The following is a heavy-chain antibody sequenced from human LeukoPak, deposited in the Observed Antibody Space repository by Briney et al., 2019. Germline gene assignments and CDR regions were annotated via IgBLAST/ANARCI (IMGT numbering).Heavy chain of an antibody. CDR1: GGTFSSYA. D-gene: IGHD6-13*01. CDR3: ASGGIAAAGTRWFDP. Sequence: SVKVSCKASGGTFSSYAISWVRQAPGQGLEWMGRIVPILGIANYAQKFQGRVTITADKSTSTAHMELSSLRSEDTAVYYCASGGIAAAGTRWFDPWGQGTLVTVSS. V-gene: IGHV1-69*04. CDR2: IVPILGIA. J-gene: IGHJ5*02.